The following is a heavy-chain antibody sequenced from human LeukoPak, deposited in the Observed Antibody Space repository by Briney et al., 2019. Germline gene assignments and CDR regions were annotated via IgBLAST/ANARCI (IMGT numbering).Heavy chain of an antibody. Sequence: GGSLRLSRAASGFTFSSYSMNWVRQAPGKGLEWVSSISSSSSYIYYADSVKGRFTISRDNAKNSLYLQMNSLRAEDTAVYYCAREPSSGYYYYFDYWGQGTLVTVSS. V-gene: IGHV3-21*01. CDR2: ISSSSSYI. D-gene: IGHD3-22*01. CDR1: GFTFSSYS. CDR3: AREPSSGYYYYFDY. J-gene: IGHJ4*02.